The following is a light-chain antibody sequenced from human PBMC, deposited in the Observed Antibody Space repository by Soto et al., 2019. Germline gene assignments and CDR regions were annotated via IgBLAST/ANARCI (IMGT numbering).Light chain of an antibody. J-gene: IGLJ2*01. Sequence: QSVLTQPPSVSGAPGQRVTISCTGSSSNIGAGYDVHWYQQLPGTAPKLLIYRNSNRPSGVPDRFAGSKSGTSGSLAITGLQAEDEVDYYCQSYDSSLSGSVFGGGTKLTVL. V-gene: IGLV1-40*01. CDR3: QSYDSSLSGSV. CDR2: RNS. CDR1: SSNIGAGYD.